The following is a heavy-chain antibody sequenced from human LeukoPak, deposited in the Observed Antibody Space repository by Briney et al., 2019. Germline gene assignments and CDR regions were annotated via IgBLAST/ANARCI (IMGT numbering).Heavy chain of an antibody. CDR3: ARVGSSSVYYYYYYMDV. CDR2: INRDGSST. CDR1: GFTFSSYW. J-gene: IGHJ6*03. Sequence: QPGGSLRLSCAASGFTFSSYWIHWVRQAPGNGLVWISRINRDGSSTDYADSVKGRLTISRDNAKNALYLQMNGLRVEDTAVYYCARVGSSSVYYYYYYMDVWGKGTTVTVSS. D-gene: IGHD6-13*01. V-gene: IGHV3-74*01.